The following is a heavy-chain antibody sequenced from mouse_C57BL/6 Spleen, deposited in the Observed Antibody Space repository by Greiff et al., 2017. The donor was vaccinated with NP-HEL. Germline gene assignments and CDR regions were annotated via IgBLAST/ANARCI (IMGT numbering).Heavy chain of an antibody. CDR1: GYTFTSYW. J-gene: IGHJ3*01. Sequence: VQLQQPGTELVKPGASVKLSCKASGYTFTSYWMHWVKQRPGQGLEWIGNINPSNGGTNYNEKFKSKATLTVDTSSSTAYMQLSSLTSEDSAVYYCAREGYYYGSSSWFAYWGQGTLVTVSA. V-gene: IGHV1-53*01. D-gene: IGHD1-1*01. CDR3: AREGYYYGSSSWFAY. CDR2: INPSNGGT.